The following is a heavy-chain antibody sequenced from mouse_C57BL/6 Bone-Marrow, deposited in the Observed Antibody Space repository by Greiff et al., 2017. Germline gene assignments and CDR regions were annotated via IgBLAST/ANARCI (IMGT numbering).Heavy chain of an antibody. Sequence: QVQLQQSGAELVKPGASVKISCKASGYAFSSYWMNWVKQRPGKGLEWLGQIYPGDGDTNYNGEFKGQATLTADKSSSTAYMQLSSLTSEDSAVYFCASITTVAAWFAYWGQGTLVTVSA. V-gene: IGHV1-80*01. CDR1: GYAFSSYW. CDR3: ASITTVAAWFAY. J-gene: IGHJ3*01. CDR2: IYPGDGDT. D-gene: IGHD1-1*01.